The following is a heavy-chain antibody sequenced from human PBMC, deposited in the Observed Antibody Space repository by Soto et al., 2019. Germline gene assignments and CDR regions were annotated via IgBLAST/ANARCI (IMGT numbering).Heavy chain of an antibody. CDR1: GFTFSSYA. V-gene: IGHV3-30-3*01. D-gene: IGHD3-22*01. CDR2: ISYDGSNK. J-gene: IGHJ4*02. CDR3: ARVPYYYDSSGYYGY. Sequence: PGGSLRLYCAASGFTFSSYAMHWVRQAPGKGLEWVAVISYDGSNKYYADSVKGRFTISRDNSKNTLYLQMNSLRAEDTAVYYCARVPYYYDSSGYYGYWGQGTLVTVSS.